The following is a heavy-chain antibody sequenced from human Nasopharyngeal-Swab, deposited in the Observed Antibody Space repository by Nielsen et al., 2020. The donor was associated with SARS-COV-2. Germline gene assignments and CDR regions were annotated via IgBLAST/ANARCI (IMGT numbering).Heavy chain of an antibody. Sequence: GSLRLSCAASGFTVSSNYMSWVRQAPGKGLEWVSVIYSGGSTYYADSVKGRFTISRDNSKNTLYLQMNSLRAEDTAVYYCASARSGYSYGPGYYYYGMDVWGQGTTVTVSS. J-gene: IGHJ6*02. CDR1: GFTVSSNY. CDR2: IYSGGST. D-gene: IGHD5-18*01. V-gene: IGHV3-53*01. CDR3: ASARSGYSYGPGYYYYGMDV.